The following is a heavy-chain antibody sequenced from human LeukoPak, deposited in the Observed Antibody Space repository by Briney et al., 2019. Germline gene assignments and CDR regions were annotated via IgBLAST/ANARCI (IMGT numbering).Heavy chain of an antibody. J-gene: IGHJ4*02. CDR3: TKGDGGWYPIDY. Sequence: GGSLRLSCAASGFTFKEYGMSWVRQAPGKGLEWVSTISGNARNTHYADSVQGRFPISRDNSKNTLLLQMNSLRVDDTALYYCTKGDGGWYPIDYWGQGTLVIVSS. V-gene: IGHV3-23*01. CDR2: ISGNARNT. CDR1: GFTFKEYG. D-gene: IGHD6-19*01.